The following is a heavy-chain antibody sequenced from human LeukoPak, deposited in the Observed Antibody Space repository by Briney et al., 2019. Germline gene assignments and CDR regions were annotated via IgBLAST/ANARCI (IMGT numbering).Heavy chain of an antibody. J-gene: IGHJ4*02. Sequence: GASVKASCKASGYTFTNYGITWMRQAPGQGLEWMGWINTYNGNTNYAQKLQGRVTITTDTSTSTAYMVLRSLRSDDTAVFYCARDLVDGVGAPGAYWGQGALVTVSS. CDR3: ARDLVDGVGAPGAY. V-gene: IGHV1-18*01. CDR1: GYTFTNYG. CDR2: INTYNGNT. D-gene: IGHD1-26*01.